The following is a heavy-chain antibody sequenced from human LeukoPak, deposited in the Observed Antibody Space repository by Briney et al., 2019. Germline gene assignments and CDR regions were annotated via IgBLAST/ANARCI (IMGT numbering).Heavy chain of an antibody. CDR3: ARVIAAAGSV. J-gene: IGHJ4*02. D-gene: IGHD6-13*01. CDR1: GGSFSGYY. CDR2: INHSGST. V-gene: IGHV4-34*01. Sequence: PSETLSLTCAVYGGSFSGYYWSWIGQPPGKGLEWIGEINHSGSTNYNPSLKSRVTISVDTSKNQFSLKLSSVTAADTAVYYCARVIAAAGSVWGQGTLVTVSS.